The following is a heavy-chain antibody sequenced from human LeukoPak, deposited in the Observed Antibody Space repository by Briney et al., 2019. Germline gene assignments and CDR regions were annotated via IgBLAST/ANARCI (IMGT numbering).Heavy chain of an antibody. CDR2: TYYRSTWYN. CDR3: ARRLTQYDCFDP. J-gene: IGHJ5*02. D-gene: IGHD2-2*01. V-gene: IGHV6-1*01. Sequence: SQTLSLTCATSGDSVSSNSVTWNWIRQSPSRGLEWLGRTYYRSTWYNDYAVSVRGRITVNPDTSKNQFSLHLNSVTPEDTAVYYCARRLTQYDCFDPWGQGILVTVSS. CDR1: GDSVSSNSVT.